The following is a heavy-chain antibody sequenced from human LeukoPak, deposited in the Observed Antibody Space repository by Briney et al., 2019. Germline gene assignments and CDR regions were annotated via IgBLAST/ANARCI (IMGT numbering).Heavy chain of an antibody. Sequence: SETLSLTCTVSGGSISSYYWSWLRQPPGKGLEWIGYIYYSGSTNYNPSLKSRVTISVDTSKNQFSLKLSSVTAADTAVYYCARTYSYGYFDYWGQGTLVTVSS. CDR2: IYYSGST. CDR3: ARTYSYGYFDY. V-gene: IGHV4-59*08. D-gene: IGHD5-18*01. CDR1: GGSISSYY. J-gene: IGHJ4*02.